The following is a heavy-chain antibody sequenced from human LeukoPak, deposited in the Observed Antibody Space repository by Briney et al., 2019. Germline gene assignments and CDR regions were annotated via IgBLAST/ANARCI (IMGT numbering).Heavy chain of an antibody. Sequence: ASVKVSCKASGYTFTAYYMHWVRQAPGQGLEWMGWINCNSGGTKYAQIFQGRVTMTRDTSFSTAYMELSRLRSDDTAVYYCARSDQQMAYDAFDIWGRGTVVTVSS. CDR2: INCNSGGT. V-gene: IGHV1-2*02. D-gene: IGHD5-24*01. CDR1: GYTFTAYY. CDR3: ARSDQQMAYDAFDI. J-gene: IGHJ3*02.